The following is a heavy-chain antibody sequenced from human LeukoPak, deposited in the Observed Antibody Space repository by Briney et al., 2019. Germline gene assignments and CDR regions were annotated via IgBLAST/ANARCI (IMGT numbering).Heavy chain of an antibody. CDR1: GFTFSSYG. Sequence: GGSLRLSCAASGFTFSSYGMHWVRQAPGKGLEWVAVISYDGSNKYYADSVKGRFTISRDNSKNTKYLQMNSLRAEDTAVYYCANSAAGSSGDYMDYWGQGTLVTVSS. D-gene: IGHD3-22*01. V-gene: IGHV3-30*18. J-gene: IGHJ4*02. CDR2: ISYDGSNK. CDR3: ANSAAGSSGDYMDY.